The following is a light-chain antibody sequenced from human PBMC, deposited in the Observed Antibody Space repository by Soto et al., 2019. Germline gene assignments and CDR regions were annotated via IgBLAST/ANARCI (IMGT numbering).Light chain of an antibody. Sequence: DIVMTQSPDSLGVSLGERATINCKSSQSVLYSSNNKNYLAWYQQKAGQPPKLLIYWASTLESGVPDRFSVSGPGPDYTLTISSLQAEDVAVYYFQQYYTTPPTFVQWTKVEIK. J-gene: IGKJ1*01. V-gene: IGKV4-1*01. CDR2: WAS. CDR1: QSVLYSSNNKNY. CDR3: QQYYTTPPT.